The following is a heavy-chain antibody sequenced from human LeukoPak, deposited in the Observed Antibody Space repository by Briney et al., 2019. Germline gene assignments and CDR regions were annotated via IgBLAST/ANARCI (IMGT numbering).Heavy chain of an antibody. D-gene: IGHD6-19*01. V-gene: IGHV3-64D*09. CDR3: VKSGIYSSGWYGGYFDY. CDR1: GFTFGGYA. J-gene: IGHJ4*02. CDR2: ISSNGGST. Sequence: GGSLRLSCSASGFTFGGYAMHWVRQAPGKGLEFVSAISSNGGSTYYADSVKGRFTISRDNSKNTLYLQVSSLRADDTAVYYCVKSGIYSSGWYGGYFDYWGQGTLVTVSS.